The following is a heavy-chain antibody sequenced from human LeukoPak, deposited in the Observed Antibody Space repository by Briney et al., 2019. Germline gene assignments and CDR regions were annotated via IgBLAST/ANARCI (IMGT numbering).Heavy chain of an antibody. CDR3: ARDSYGTHFDY. Sequence: GGSLRLSCAASGFTFSSYAMHWVRQAPGKGLEWVAVISYDGSNKYYADSVKGRFTISRDNSKNTLYLQMNSLGAEDTAVYYRARDSYGTHFDYWGQGTLVTVSS. D-gene: IGHD3-10*01. CDR1: GFTFSSYA. CDR2: ISYDGSNK. J-gene: IGHJ4*02. V-gene: IGHV3-30*04.